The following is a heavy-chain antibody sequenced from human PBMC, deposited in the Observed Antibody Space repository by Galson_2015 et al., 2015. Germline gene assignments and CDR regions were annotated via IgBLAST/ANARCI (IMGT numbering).Heavy chain of an antibody. J-gene: IGHJ4*02. D-gene: IGHD1-26*01. CDR2: ISYDGSNK. CDR3: ARGRGWETLRKSPFDY. V-gene: IGHV3-30-3*01. Sequence: SLRLSCAASGFTFSSYAMHWVRQAPGKGLEWVAVISYDGSNKYYADSVKGRFTISSDNSRDTLYLQMNSLRAEDTAVYYCARGRGWETLRKSPFDYWGQGTLVTVSS. CDR1: GFTFSSYA.